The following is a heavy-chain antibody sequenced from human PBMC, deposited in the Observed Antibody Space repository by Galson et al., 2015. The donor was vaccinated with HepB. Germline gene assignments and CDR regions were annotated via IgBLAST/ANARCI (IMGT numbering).Heavy chain of an antibody. CDR2: ISYDGSNK. Sequence: SLRLSCAASGFTFSSYAMHWVRQAPGKGLEWVAVISYDGSNKYYADSVKGRFTISRDNSKNTLYLQMNSLRAEDTAVYYCAGLTYYDILPADYWGQGTLVTVSS. J-gene: IGHJ4*02. D-gene: IGHD3-9*01. CDR1: GFTFSSYA. V-gene: IGHV3-30-3*01. CDR3: AGLTYYDILPADY.